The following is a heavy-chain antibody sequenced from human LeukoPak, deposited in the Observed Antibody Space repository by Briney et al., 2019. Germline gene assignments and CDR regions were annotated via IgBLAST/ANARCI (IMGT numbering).Heavy chain of an antibody. CDR2: ISWNSGSI. V-gene: IGHV3-9*01. J-gene: IGHJ4*02. Sequence: PGRSLRLSCAASGFTFDDYAMHWVRQAPGKGLEWVSGISWNSGSIGYADSVKGRFTISRDNAKNSLYLQMNSLRAEDTAFYYCAKDISIAAIKPYYFDYWGQGTLVTVSS. D-gene: IGHD6-6*01. CDR3: AKDISIAAIKPYYFDY. CDR1: GFTFDDYA.